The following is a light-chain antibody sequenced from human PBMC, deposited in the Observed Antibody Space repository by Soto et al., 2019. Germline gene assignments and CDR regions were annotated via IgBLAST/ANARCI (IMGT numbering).Light chain of an antibody. CDR3: QQYNIWWA. CDR2: AAS. J-gene: IGKJ1*01. V-gene: IGKV3-15*01. CDR1: QSVSSN. Sequence: EIVMTQSPATLSVSPGERATLSCRASQSVSSNLAWYQQKPGQAPRLLIYAASTRATGIPARFSGSGSGTEFTLTISSLQSEDFAVYYCQQYNIWWAFGQGTNVDIK.